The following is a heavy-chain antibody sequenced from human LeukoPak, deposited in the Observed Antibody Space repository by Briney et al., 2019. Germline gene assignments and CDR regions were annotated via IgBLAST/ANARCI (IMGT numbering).Heavy chain of an antibody. CDR3: ATGLLLFGVGAFDI. J-gene: IGHJ3*02. V-gene: IGHV3-48*03. D-gene: IGHD3-22*01. CDR2: ISSSGSTI. Sequence: AGGSLRLSCAASGFTFSSYEMNWVRQAPGKGLEWVSYISSSGSTIYYSDSVKGRFTISRDNAKNSLYLQMNSLRAEDTAVYYCATGLLLFGVGAFDIWGQGTMVTVSS. CDR1: GFTFSSYE.